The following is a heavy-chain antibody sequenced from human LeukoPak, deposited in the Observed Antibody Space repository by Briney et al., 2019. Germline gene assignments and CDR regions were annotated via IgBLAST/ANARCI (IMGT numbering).Heavy chain of an antibody. J-gene: IGHJ6*03. Sequence: GGSLRLSCAASGFTFSNYAMSWVRQAPGKGLEWISAITGSGGSTNYADSVKDRFTSSRDNSKNTLFLQMNSLRAEDTAVYYCAKVKGESNYIYYYMDVWGKGTTVTVSS. CDR2: ITGSGGST. CDR3: AKVKGESNYIYYYMDV. V-gene: IGHV3-23*01. CDR1: GFTFSNYA. D-gene: IGHD4-11*01.